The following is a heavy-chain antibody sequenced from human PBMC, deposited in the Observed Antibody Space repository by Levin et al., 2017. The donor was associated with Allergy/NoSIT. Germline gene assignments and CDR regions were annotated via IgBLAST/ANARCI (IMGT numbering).Heavy chain of an antibody. V-gene: IGHV1-2*02. CDR3: AREVYYDSNDDAFDL. CDR1: GYTFSGYY. CDR2: INPNSGST. D-gene: IGHD3-22*01. Sequence: GASVKVSCKGSGYTFSGYYMHWVRQAPGQGLEWMGWINPNSGSTKYAQKFQGRVTMTRDTSISTAYMELSRLRSDDTALYYCAREVYYDSNDDAFDLWGQGTMVTVSS. J-gene: IGHJ3*01.